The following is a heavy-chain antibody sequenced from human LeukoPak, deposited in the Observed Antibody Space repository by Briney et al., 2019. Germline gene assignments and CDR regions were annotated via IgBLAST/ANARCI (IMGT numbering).Heavy chain of an antibody. D-gene: IGHD5-24*01. Sequence: SGGSLRLSCAVSGFIVSSNHMNWVRQAPGKGLEWVSVIYSGGYSGGGPFYADSVKGRFTTSSDSSKNTLFLQMNSLRAEDTAVYYCARDVYEDGYNSFDYWGLGILVTVSS. V-gene: IGHV3-66*01. CDR1: GFIVSSNH. CDR3: ARDVYEDGYNSFDY. CDR2: IYSGGYSGGGP. J-gene: IGHJ4*02.